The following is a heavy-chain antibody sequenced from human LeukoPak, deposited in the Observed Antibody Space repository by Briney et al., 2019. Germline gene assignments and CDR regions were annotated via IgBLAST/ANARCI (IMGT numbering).Heavy chain of an antibody. CDR1: GFTFTSYG. CDR2: ISSSGGYT. J-gene: IGHJ3*02. Sequence: PGGSLRLSCVASGFTFTSYGMNWVRQAPGKGLEWVSTISSSGGYTYYADSVKGRFTISRDNSKNTLYLQMNSLRAEDTAVYYCARTHARAAFDIWGQGTMVTVSS. CDR3: ARTHARAAFDI. D-gene: IGHD1-14*01. V-gene: IGHV3-23*01.